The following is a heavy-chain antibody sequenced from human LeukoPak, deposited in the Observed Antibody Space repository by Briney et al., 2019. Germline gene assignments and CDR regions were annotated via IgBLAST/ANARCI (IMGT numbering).Heavy chain of an antibody. V-gene: IGHV5-51*01. Sequence: PGESLKISCKGSGYSFTSYWIGGVRQMPGKGLEWMGIIYPGDSDTRYSPSFQGQVTISADKSISTAYLQWSSLKASDTAMYYCARVPYPQYYYDSSGYVFDYWGQGALVTVSS. J-gene: IGHJ4*02. D-gene: IGHD3-22*01. CDR1: GYSFTSYW. CDR3: ARVPYPQYYYDSSGYVFDY. CDR2: IYPGDSDT.